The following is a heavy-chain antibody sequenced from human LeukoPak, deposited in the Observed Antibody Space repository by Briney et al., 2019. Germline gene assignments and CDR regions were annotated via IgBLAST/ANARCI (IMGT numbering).Heavy chain of an antibody. Sequence: GGSLRLSCAASGFTFSSYSMNWVRQAPGKGLEWVSSISSSSSYIYYADSVKGRFTISRDNAKNSLYLQMNSLRAEDTAVYYCARAFPVSGPYYYYGMDVWGQGTMVIVSS. CDR3: ARAFPVSGPYYYYGMDV. CDR1: GFTFSSYS. V-gene: IGHV3-21*01. J-gene: IGHJ6*02. CDR2: ISSSSSYI.